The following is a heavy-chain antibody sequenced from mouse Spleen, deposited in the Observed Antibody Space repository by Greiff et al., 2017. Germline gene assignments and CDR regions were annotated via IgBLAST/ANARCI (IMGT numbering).Heavy chain of an antibody. J-gene: IGHJ2*01. CDR1: GFTFSSYA. CDR2: ISDGGSYT. D-gene: IGHD2-4*01. Sequence: EVNLVESGGGLVKPGGSLKLSCAASGFTFSSYAMSWVRQTPEKRLEWVATISDGGSYTYYPDNVKGRFTISRDNAKNNLYLQMSHLKSEDTAMYYCARESDYDGGYYFDYWGQGTTLTVSS. V-gene: IGHV5-4*01. CDR3: ARESDYDGGYYFDY.